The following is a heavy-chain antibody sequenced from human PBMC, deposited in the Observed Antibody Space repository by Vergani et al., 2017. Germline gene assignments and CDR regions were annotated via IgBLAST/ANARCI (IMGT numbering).Heavy chain of an antibody. CDR1: GYTFSNYY. CDR2: INPSGGHT. D-gene: IGHD3-9*01. J-gene: IGHJ4*02. Sequence: QVQVVQSGAEVKKSGASVKVSCKTSGYTFSNYYMHWVRQAPGQGLEWMGIINPSGGHTNYAQKFQGRVTMTRDTSTSTGYMELSSLRSEDTAIYYCARGYYGILTGYRYWGQGTLVTVSA. V-gene: IGHV1-46*03. CDR3: ARGYYGILTGYRY.